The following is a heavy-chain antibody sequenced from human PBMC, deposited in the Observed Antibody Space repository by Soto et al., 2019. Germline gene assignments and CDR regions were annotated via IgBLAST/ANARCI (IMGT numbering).Heavy chain of an antibody. CDR2: IYYSGST. J-gene: IGHJ4*02. CDR1: GGSISSSSYY. D-gene: IGHD2-15*01. V-gene: IGHV4-39*01. Sequence: SETLSLTCIVSGGSISSSSYYWGWIRQPPGKGLEWIGSIYYSGSTYSNPSLMSRVTIFVDTSKNQFSLKLSSVSASDTAVYYCASLSIGSCRGGACYSSFDYWGQGTPVTSPQ. CDR3: ASLSIGSCRGGACYSSFDY.